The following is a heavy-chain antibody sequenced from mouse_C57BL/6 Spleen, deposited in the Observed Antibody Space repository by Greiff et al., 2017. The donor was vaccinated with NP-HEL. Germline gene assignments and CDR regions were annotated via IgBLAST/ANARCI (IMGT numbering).Heavy chain of an antibody. J-gene: IGHJ2*01. Sequence: QVQLKQSGAELVKPGASVKLSCKASGYTFTSYWMQWVKQRPGQGLEWIGEIDPSDSYTNYNQKFKGKATLTVDTSSSTAYMQLSSLTSEDSAVYYCARRASLLAYFDYWGQGTTLTVSS. D-gene: IGHD1-1*01. V-gene: IGHV1-50*01. CDR1: GYTFTSYW. CDR3: ARRASLLAYFDY. CDR2: IDPSDSYT.